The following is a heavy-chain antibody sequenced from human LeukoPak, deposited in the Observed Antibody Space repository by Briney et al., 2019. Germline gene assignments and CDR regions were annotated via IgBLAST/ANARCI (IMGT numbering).Heavy chain of an antibody. V-gene: IGHV1-46*01. D-gene: IGHD6-25*01. J-gene: IGHJ3*02. CDR1: GYTFTSYY. Sequence: GASVKVSCKASGYTFTSYYVHWVRQAPGQGLQWMGIINPTSGDTNYAQNFQGRVTMTRDTSTSTVYMELSSLRSEDTAVYYCARYGFSSVWQGGWHAFDIWGHGTMVTVSS. CDR3: ARYGFSSVWQGGWHAFDI. CDR2: INPTSGDT.